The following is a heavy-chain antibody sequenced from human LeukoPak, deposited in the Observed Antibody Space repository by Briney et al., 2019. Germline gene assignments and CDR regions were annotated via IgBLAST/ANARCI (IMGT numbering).Heavy chain of an antibody. Sequence: EASVKVSCKASGYTFTSYAMNWVRQAPGQGLEWMGWISAYNGNTNYAQKLQGRVTMTTDTSTSTAYMELRSLRSDDTAVYYCARASMIQPDYYFDYWGQGTLVTVSS. V-gene: IGHV1-18*01. CDR3: ARASMIQPDYYFDY. J-gene: IGHJ4*02. CDR1: GYTFTSYA. D-gene: IGHD3-22*01. CDR2: ISAYNGNT.